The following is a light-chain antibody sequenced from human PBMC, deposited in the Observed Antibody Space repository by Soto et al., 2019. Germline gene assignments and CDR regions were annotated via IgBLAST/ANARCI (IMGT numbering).Light chain of an antibody. CDR1: SSDVGGYNY. V-gene: IGLV2-14*03. CDR2: DVS. CDR3: SSYTTSNTRQIV. J-gene: IGLJ1*01. Sequence: QSALTQPASVSGSPGQSITISCTGTSSDVGGYNYVSWYQHHPGKAPKLMIFDVSNQPSGVSNRFSGSKSGNTASLTISGLQPEDEADYYCSSYTTSNTRQIVFGTGTKLTVL.